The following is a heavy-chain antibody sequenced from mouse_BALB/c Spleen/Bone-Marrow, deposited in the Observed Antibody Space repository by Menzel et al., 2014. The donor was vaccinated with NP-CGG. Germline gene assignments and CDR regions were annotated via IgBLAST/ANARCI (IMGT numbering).Heavy chain of an antibody. CDR3: ARENYYGSSYPMDY. D-gene: IGHD1-1*01. J-gene: IGHJ4*01. CDR2: INPDSSTI. Sequence: VQLQQSGGGLVQPGGSLKVSCAASGFDFSRYWMSWVRQAPGKGLEWIGEINPDSSTINYTPSLKDKFIISRDNAKNTLYLQMSKVRSEDTALYYCARENYYGSSYPMDYWGQGTSVTVSS. V-gene: IGHV4-1*02. CDR1: GFDFSRYW.